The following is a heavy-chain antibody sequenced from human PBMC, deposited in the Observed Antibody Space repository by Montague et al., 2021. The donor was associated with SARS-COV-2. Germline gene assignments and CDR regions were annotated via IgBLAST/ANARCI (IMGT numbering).Heavy chain of an antibody. V-gene: IGHV4-39*02. Sequence: SETLSLTCSVSGDSIRSSCYYWGWIRQPPGQGLVWIGTVYYSGSTNYNLSLKSRVTMHVDTSKNHLSLELRSVTAADTAVYYCARLGFVELWLNLGWFDPWGQGTLVTVSS. J-gene: IGHJ5*02. CDR1: GDSIRSSCYY. CDR2: VYYSGST. CDR3: ARLGFVELWLNLGWFDP. D-gene: IGHD3-16*02.